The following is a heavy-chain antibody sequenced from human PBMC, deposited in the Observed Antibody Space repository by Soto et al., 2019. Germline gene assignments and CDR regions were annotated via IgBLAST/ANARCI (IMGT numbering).Heavy chain of an antibody. D-gene: IGHD2-21*01. V-gene: IGHV3-23*01. CDR3: AKEMIASTLADFFDY. J-gene: IGHJ4*02. CDR1: GFTFSNYG. Sequence: EVQLLESGGGLIQPGGSLRLSCGASGFTFSNYGMTWVRQAPGKGLEWVSTISGSGDRAFYADPVKGRFTISRDNSKNTLYLQMTSLSADDTAMYYCAKEMIASTLADFFDYWGQGILVTVSS. CDR2: ISGSGDRA.